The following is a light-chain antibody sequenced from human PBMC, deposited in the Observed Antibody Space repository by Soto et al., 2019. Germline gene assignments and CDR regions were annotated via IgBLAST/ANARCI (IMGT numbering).Light chain of an antibody. V-gene: IGKV3-20*01. Sequence: EIVLTQSPGTLSLSPGERATLSCRASQSVSNNYLAWYQHKSGQAPRLLIYAISSRAPGIPDRFSGSGSGTDFTLTISSLQPEDFATYYCQQSYSNPRTFGQGTKVDIK. CDR3: QQSYSNPRT. CDR1: QSVSNNY. J-gene: IGKJ1*01. CDR2: AIS.